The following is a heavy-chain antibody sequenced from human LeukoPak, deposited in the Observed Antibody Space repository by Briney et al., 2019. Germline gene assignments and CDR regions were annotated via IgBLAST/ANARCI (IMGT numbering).Heavy chain of an antibody. CDR2: IGSSGSSI. D-gene: IGHD6-6*01. CDR3: AGECENSSSFLGFYMDV. V-gene: IGHV3-48*03. J-gene: IGHJ6*03. Sequence: GGSLRLSCAASGFTFSNYEMNSVRQAPGKGLEWVSNIGSSGSSIYYGDSVKGRFTISRDNAKNTLFLQMDRLRAEDTAVYYCAGECENSSSFLGFYMDVWGKGTTVTVSS. CDR1: GFTFSNYE.